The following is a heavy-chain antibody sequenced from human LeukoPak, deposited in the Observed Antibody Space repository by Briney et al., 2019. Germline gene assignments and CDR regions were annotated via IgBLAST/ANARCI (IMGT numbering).Heavy chain of an antibody. V-gene: IGHV1-2*04. Sequence: ASVKVSCKASGYTFTGYYMHWVRQAPGQGLEWMGWTNPNSGGTNYAQKFQGWVTMTRDTSISTAYMELSRLRSDDTAVYYCARGGYCSGGSCYFFFDIWGQGTMVTVSS. D-gene: IGHD2-15*01. CDR1: GYTFTGYY. CDR3: ARGGYCSGGSCYFFFDI. CDR2: TNPNSGGT. J-gene: IGHJ3*02.